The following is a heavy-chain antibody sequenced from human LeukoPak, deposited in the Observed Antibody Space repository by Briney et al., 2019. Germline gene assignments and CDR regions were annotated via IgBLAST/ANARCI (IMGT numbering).Heavy chain of an antibody. V-gene: IGHV3-23*01. D-gene: IGHD2-15*01. J-gene: IGHJ4*02. CDR3: AKSSGASTYYFDY. CDR1: GFTFRSYA. Sequence: GGSLRLSCAGSGFTFRSYAMSWVRQAPGKGLEWVSAMSADGGGTYIADSLKGRCTISRDNSKSTLSLQMNSLRDEDTAIYYCAKSSGASTYYFDYWGQGILVT. CDR2: MSADGGGT.